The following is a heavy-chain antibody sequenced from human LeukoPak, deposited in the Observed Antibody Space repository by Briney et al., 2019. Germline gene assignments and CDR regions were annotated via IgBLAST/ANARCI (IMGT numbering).Heavy chain of an antibody. CDR2: IYHDGNT. J-gene: IGHJ4*02. V-gene: IGHV4-38-2*02. CDR1: GYSISSGYY. Sequence: SETLSLTCSVSGYSISSGYYWGWIRQPPGKGLEWIGNIYHDGNTYYNPSLKSRVTISIDTSKNQFSLKLSSVTAADTAVYYCASSFSGQYWGYFDYWGRGILVTVSS. CDR3: ASSFSGQYWGYFDY. D-gene: IGHD1-26*01.